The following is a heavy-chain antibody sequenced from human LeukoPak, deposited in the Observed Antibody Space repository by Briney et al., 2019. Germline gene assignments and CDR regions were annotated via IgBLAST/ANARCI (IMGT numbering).Heavy chain of an antibody. D-gene: IGHD5-24*01. CDR1: GGSFSGYY. CDR3: ARAPDGYNTYYYYGMDV. CDR2: IYYSGST. V-gene: IGHV4-59*01. Sequence: PSETLSLTCAVYGGSFSGYYWSWIRQPPGRGREWMGYIYYSGSTNYNPSLKSRVTISVDTSKNQFSLKLSSVTAADTAVYYCARAPDGYNTYYYYGMDVWGQGTTVTVSS. J-gene: IGHJ6*02.